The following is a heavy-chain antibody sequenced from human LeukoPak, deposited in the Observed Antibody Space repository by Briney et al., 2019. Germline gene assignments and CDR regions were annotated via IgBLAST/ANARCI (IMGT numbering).Heavy chain of an antibody. CDR3: ARNARGYSYGDNGMDV. Sequence: GGSLRLSCAASGFTFSSYGMHWVRQAPGKGLELVAVIWYDGSNKYYADSVKGRFTISRDNSKNTLYLQMNSLRAADTPVYYCARNARGYSYGDNGMDVWGQGTTVTVSS. CDR1: GFTFSSYG. CDR2: IWYDGSNK. V-gene: IGHV3-33*01. J-gene: IGHJ6*02. D-gene: IGHD5-18*01.